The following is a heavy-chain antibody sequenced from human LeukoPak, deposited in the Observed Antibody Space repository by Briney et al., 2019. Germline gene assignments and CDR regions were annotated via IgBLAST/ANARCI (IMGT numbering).Heavy chain of an antibody. CDR3: ARDYADYVGYFFFDY. J-gene: IGHJ4*02. CDR2: ISGGGETT. V-gene: IGHV3-23*01. Sequence: PGGSLRLSCAASGCTFNNYAMNWVRQAPGKGLEWVSSISGGGETTYYADSAKGRFTISRDNSQNTLYLQMNSLRAEDTAVYYCARDYADYVGYFFFDYWGQGTLVTVSS. D-gene: IGHD4-17*01. CDR1: GCTFNNYA.